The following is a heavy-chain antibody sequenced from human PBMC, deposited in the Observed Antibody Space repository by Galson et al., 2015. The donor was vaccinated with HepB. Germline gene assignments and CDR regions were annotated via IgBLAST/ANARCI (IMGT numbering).Heavy chain of an antibody. CDR3: TRGYSTATGSDGYYYYGMDV. CDR1: GFTFSSYS. V-gene: IGHV3-21*01. D-gene: IGHD2-2*01. J-gene: IGHJ6*02. CDR2: ISRDSTYI. Sequence: SLRLSCAASGFTFSSYSMNWVRQAPGKGLEWVSSISRDSTYIHYTDSVKGRFTISRDSAQNSVYLQMNSLRADGTAVYYCTRGYSTATGSDGYYYYGMDVWGQGTTVSVSS.